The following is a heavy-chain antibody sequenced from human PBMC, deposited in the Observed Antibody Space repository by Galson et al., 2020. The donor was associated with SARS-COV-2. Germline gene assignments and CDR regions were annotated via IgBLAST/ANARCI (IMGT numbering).Heavy chain of an antibody. CDR1: GFTFSDYY. CDR3: ARNGVGWNDFAY. Sequence: GESLKISCAASGFTFSDYYMSWIRQAPGKGLEWVSYISSSGSTIYYADSVKGRFTISRDNAKNSLYLQMNSLRAEDTAVYYCARNGVGWNDFAYWGQGTLVTVSS. CDR2: ISSSGSTI. J-gene: IGHJ4*02. V-gene: IGHV3-11*01. D-gene: IGHD1-1*01.